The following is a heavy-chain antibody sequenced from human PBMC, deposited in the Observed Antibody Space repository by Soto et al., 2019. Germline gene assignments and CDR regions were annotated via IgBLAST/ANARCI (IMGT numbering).Heavy chain of an antibody. CDR2: IYYSGST. Sequence: DSLSLACTVSVVSISGDYWGWIRQPPGKGLEWIGYIYYSGSTNYNPSLKSRVTISVDTSKNQFSLTLSSVTAADTAVYYCARVLRVVPTRNYDWFDPWGQGTLVTVSS. V-gene: IGHV4-59*01. CDR1: VVSISGDY. D-gene: IGHD2-2*01. CDR3: ARVLRVVPTRNYDWFDP. J-gene: IGHJ5*02.